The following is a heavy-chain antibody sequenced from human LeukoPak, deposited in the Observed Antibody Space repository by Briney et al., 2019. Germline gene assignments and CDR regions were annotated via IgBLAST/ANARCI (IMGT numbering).Heavy chain of an antibody. CDR2: IWYDGSNK. CDR3: ARDYVLGELLSGY. V-gene: IGHV3-33*01. J-gene: IGHJ4*02. D-gene: IGHD3-10*01. Sequence: PGGSLTLSCAASGFTFSSYGMHWVRQAPGKGLEWVAVIWYDGSNKYYADSVKGRFTISRDNSKNALYLQMNSLRAEDTAVYYCARDYVLGELLSGYWGQETLVTVSS. CDR1: GFTFSSYG.